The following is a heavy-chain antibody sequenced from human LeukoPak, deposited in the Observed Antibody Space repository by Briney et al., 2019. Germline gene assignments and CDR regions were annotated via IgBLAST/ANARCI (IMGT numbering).Heavy chain of an antibody. Sequence: SETLSLTCTVSGDSISSSFWNWIRQPPAQRREWIANIYYSGRTNYNPALKSRLTFSVDKTTNQVSLKLSSATAADTAVYYCARGALGAHPVDYWGPGTLVIVSS. D-gene: IGHD1-26*01. CDR1: GDSISSSF. V-gene: IGHV4-59*01. CDR2: IYYSGRT. CDR3: ARGALGAHPVDY. J-gene: IGHJ4*02.